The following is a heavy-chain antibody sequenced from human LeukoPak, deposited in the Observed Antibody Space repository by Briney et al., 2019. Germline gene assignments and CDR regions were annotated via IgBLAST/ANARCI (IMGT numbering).Heavy chain of an antibody. CDR1: GFTFSSYA. D-gene: IGHD1-14*01. J-gene: IGHJ4*02. Sequence: GRSLRLSCAASGFTFSSYAMHWVRQAPGKGLEWVAVLSYGGSNKYYADSVKGRSTISRDNSKNTLYLQMNSLRAEDTAVYYCARAYPDANGDYWGQGTLVTVSS. CDR3: ARAYPDANGDY. V-gene: IGHV3-30*04. CDR2: LSYGGSNK.